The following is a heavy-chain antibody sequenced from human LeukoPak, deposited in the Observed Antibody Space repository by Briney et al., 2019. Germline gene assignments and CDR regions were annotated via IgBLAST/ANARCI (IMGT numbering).Heavy chain of an antibody. CDR1: GFPFSASA. J-gene: IGHJ5*02. Sequence: GGSLRLSCAASGFPFSASAMTRVRQAPGKGLEWVSHILSTGTTYYADSVRGRFTISRDNSKNTLYLLMTSLRADDTAVYYCATVKYDYGDPVGWFDPWGQGTLVTVSS. V-gene: IGHV3-23*05. D-gene: IGHD4-17*01. CDR2: ILSTGTT. CDR3: ATVKYDYGDPVGWFDP.